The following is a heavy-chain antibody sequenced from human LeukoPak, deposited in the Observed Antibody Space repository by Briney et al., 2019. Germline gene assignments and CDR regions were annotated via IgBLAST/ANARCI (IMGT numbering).Heavy chain of an antibody. V-gene: IGHV3-23*01. D-gene: IGHD3-10*01. Sequence: GGSLRLSCVASRFTFCSYGLSWVRQAPGKGLKWVVNPSSTGSGNYYPVSLKGRFIISRDNSQNTVFLQMSSLRPEDTAFYFCAKDGPLLWFGPTDAWGQGILVTVSS. CDR2: PSSTGSGN. CDR1: RFTFCSYG. J-gene: IGHJ5*02. CDR3: AKDGPLLWFGPTDA.